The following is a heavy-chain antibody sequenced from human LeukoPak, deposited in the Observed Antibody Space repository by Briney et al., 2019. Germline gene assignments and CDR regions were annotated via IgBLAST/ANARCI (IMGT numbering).Heavy chain of an antibody. Sequence: GGSLRLSCAASGFTFGSYSMNWVRQAPGKGREWVSYISSSSSTIYYADSVKGRFTISRDNAKNSLYLQMNSLRAEDTAVYYCARRGDLRDGYKWEVIRAFDIWGQGTMVTVSS. CDR2: ISSSSSTI. CDR3: ARRGDLRDGYKWEVIRAFDI. V-gene: IGHV3-48*04. J-gene: IGHJ3*02. D-gene: IGHD5-24*01. CDR1: GFTFGSYS.